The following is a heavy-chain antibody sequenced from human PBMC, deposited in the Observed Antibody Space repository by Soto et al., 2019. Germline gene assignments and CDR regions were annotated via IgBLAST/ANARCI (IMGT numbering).Heavy chain of an antibody. CDR1: GFIFSNYA. CDR3: AKEPGADFGDYCDH. V-gene: IGHV3-23*01. D-gene: IGHD4-17*01. Sequence: EVNLLESGGGLVQPGGSLRLSCAASGFIFSNYAMTWVRPAPGKGLEWVSGIGSRGGSTYYADSVKGRFSISRDNSKNTLYLQMNSLGAEDTAVYYCAKEPGADFGDYCDHWGQGTLVTVSS. CDR2: IGSRGGST. J-gene: IGHJ4*02.